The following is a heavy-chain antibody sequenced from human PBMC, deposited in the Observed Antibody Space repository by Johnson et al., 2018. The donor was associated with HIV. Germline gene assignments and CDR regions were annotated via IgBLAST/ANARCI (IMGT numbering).Heavy chain of an antibody. V-gene: IGHV3-74*01. CDR1: GFTFSSYW. D-gene: IGHD3-10*01. CDR3: ARRLWFGELSPPDAFDI. Sequence: VQLVESGGGLVQPGGSLRLSCTASGFTFSSYWMHWVRQAPGKGLVWVSRINRNADTTFYVDSVKGRFTISRDNAKNSLYLQMNSLRAEDTAVSYCARRLWFGELSPPDAFDIWGQGTMVTVSS. CDR2: INRNADTT. J-gene: IGHJ3*02.